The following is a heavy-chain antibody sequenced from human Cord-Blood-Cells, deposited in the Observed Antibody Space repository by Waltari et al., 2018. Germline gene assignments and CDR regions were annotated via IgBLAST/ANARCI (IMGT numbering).Heavy chain of an antibody. Sequence: QVQLQQWGAGLLRPSETLSLTCAVYGGSFRGYYWRWFRQPPGKGLEWSGEINHSGSTNYNPSLKSRVTISVDTSKNQFSLKLSSVTAADTAVYYCAAAVCSGGSCYSYFDYWGQGTLVTVSS. D-gene: IGHD2-15*01. CDR1: GGSFRGYY. CDR3: AAAVCSGGSCYSYFDY. CDR2: INHSGST. J-gene: IGHJ4*02. V-gene: IGHV4-34*01.